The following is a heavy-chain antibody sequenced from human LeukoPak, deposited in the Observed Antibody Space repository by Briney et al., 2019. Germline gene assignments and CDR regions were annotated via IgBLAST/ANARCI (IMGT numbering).Heavy chain of an antibody. Sequence: GESLKISCKGSGYSFTSYWIGWVRQMPGKGLEWMGIIYPGDSDTRYSPSFQGQVTISADKPISTAYLQWSSLKASDTAMYYCARRGYCSGGSCYTYDYWGQGTLVTVSS. CDR2: IYPGDSDT. D-gene: IGHD2-15*01. V-gene: IGHV5-51*01. CDR3: ARRGYCSGGSCYTYDY. CDR1: GYSFTSYW. J-gene: IGHJ4*02.